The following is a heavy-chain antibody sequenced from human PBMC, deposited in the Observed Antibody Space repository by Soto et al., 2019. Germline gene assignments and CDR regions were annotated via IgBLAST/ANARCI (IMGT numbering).Heavy chain of an antibody. V-gene: IGHV1-46*01. Sequence: AASVKVSCKASGYTFTRYNVHWVRQAPGQGLEWMTIINPSGGTTYYVQKFEGRVTLTTDTSTSTVYMELSSLRSDDTAMYYCARVRGGGSEYFFDYWGQGTLVTVSS. D-gene: IGHD2-15*01. CDR1: GYTFTRYN. J-gene: IGHJ4*02. CDR2: INPSGGTT. CDR3: ARVRGGGSEYFFDY.